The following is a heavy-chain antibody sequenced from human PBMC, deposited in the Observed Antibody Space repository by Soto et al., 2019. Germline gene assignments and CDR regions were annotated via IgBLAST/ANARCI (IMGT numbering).Heavy chain of an antibody. CDR1: GFTFSSYS. D-gene: IGHD2-8*01. CDR2: ISSSTSYI. CDR3: ATTDMSTNYPWYFDY. Sequence: PGGSLRLSCAASGFTFSSYSMNWVRQAPGKGLEWVSSISSSTSYIYYADAVKGRFTISRDNAKNSLYLQMNSLRAEDTAVYYCATTDMSTNYPWYFDYWGQGTLVTVSS. V-gene: IGHV3-21*04. J-gene: IGHJ4*02.